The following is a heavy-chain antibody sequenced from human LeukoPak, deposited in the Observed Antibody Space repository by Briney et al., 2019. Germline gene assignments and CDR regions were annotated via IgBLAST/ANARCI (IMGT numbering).Heavy chain of an antibody. J-gene: IGHJ6*03. CDR3: ARMRRITMIVVVDYYYYYYMDV. V-gene: IGHV4-61*02. CDR1: GGSISSGSYY. CDR2: IYTSGST. D-gene: IGHD3-22*01. Sequence: PSQTLSLTCTVSGGSISSGSYYWSWIRQPAGKGLEWIGRIYTSGSTNYNPSLKSRVTISVDTSKNQFSLKLSSVTAADTAVYYCARMRRITMIVVVDYYYYYYMDVWGKGTTVTVSS.